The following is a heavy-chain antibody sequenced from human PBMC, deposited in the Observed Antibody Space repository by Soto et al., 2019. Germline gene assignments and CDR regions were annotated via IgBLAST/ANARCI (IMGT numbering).Heavy chain of an antibody. CDR2: IHDTETT. J-gene: IGHJ3*02. D-gene: IGHD6-19*01. CDR1: GDSISGYF. Sequence: SETLSLTCTVSGDSISGYFWSWIRQPPGKGPEWIGYIHDTETTNYNPSLKSRVTMSLDTSKNQLSLRLTSVTAADTAVYYCARQQWLVLNAFDIWGQGTMVTVSS. V-gene: IGHV4-59*08. CDR3: ARQQWLVLNAFDI.